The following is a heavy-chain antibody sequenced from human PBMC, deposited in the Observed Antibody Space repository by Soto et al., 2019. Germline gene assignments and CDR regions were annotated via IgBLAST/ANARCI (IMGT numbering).Heavy chain of an antibody. CDR2: ISSSGSTI. CDR1: DFTFSDYY. D-gene: IGHD1-26*01. J-gene: IGHJ4*02. CDR3: ARAQELPLDY. Sequence: GGPLRLSYTASDFTFSDYYMSWLRQATGKGLEWASYISSSGSTIYYADSVKGRFTISRDNAKKSLYLQMNSLRAEDTAVYYCARAQELPLDYWGQGTLVTVSS. V-gene: IGHV3-11*01.